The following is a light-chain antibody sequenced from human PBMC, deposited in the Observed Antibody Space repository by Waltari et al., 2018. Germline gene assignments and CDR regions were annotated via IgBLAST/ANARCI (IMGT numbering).Light chain of an antibody. V-gene: IGLV2-14*01. CDR2: EVY. CDR3: SSYASTNSHV. CDR1: SSDVGGYYY. J-gene: IGLJ1*01. Sequence: QSALTQPASVSGSPGQSISISCTGTSSDVGGYYYVSWYQQHPGQAPKLVIFEVYIRPSGVSDRFSGSKSGNTASLTISGLQADDESDYYCSSYASTNSHVFGTGTRVTVL.